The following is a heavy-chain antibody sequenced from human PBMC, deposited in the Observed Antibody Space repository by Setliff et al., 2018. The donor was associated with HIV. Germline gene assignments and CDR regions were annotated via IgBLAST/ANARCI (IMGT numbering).Heavy chain of an antibody. CDR3: ARDYLYYNMYNGSPVYGMDV. Sequence: RGSLRLSCAASGFTFRNYNFNWVRQAPGRGLEWVSSISIGSGAAIYYAESVQGRFTVSRDNSKNSLYLQMNSLRVEDTAVYYCARDYLYYNMYNGSPVYGMDVWGQGTTVTVSS. CDR1: GFTFRNYN. V-gene: IGHV3-21*01. D-gene: IGHD3-10*01. J-gene: IGHJ6*02. CDR2: ISIGSGAAI.